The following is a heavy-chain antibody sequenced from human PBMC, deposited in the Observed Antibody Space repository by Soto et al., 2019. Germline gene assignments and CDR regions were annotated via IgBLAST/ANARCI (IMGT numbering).Heavy chain of an antibody. CDR2: ISYDGSNK. J-gene: IGHJ4*02. V-gene: IGHV3-30-3*01. Sequence: PAGSLRLSCAASGFTFISYAMHWVRQAPGKGLEWVAVISYDGSNKYYADSVKGRFTISRDNSKNTLYLQMNSLRAEDTAVYYCARDPDDSSGYYYSYFDYWGQGTLVTVSS. CDR1: GFTFISYA. CDR3: ARDPDDSSGYYYSYFDY. D-gene: IGHD3-22*01.